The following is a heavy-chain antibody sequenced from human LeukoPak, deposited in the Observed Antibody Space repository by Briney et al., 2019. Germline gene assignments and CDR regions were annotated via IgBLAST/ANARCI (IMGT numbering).Heavy chain of an antibody. CDR1: GYTFTSYD. Sequence: ASVKVSCMASGYTFTSYDINCVRQATGQALEWMGWMNPNSGNTGYAQKFQGRVTMTRNTSISTAYMELSSLRSEDTAVYYCARGVGYCSGGSCDAFDIWGQGTMVTVSS. J-gene: IGHJ3*02. V-gene: IGHV1-8*02. CDR2: MNPNSGNT. CDR3: ARGVGYCSGGSCDAFDI. D-gene: IGHD2-15*01.